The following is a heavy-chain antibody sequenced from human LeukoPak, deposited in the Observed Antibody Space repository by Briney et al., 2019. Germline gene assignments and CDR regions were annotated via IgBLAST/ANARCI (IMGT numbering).Heavy chain of an antibody. Sequence: SETLSLTCAVYGGSFSGYYWNWIRQPPGKGLEWIGGINHSGNTHYNPSLKSRVTISVDTSKNQFSLKLNSVTAADTAVYYCARGGYGSGWDYMDVWGKGTTVTVSS. V-gene: IGHV4-34*01. CDR3: ARGGYGSGWDYMDV. CDR1: GGSFSGYY. D-gene: IGHD3-10*01. J-gene: IGHJ6*03. CDR2: INHSGNT.